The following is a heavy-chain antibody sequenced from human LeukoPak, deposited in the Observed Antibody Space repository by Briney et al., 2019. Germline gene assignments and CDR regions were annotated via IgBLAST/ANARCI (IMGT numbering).Heavy chain of an antibody. CDR3: ARGIAAASAFDY. J-gene: IGHJ4*02. Sequence: VGSLRLSCAASGFTVSRNYMSWVRQAPGKGLEWVSLIYSGGSTYYADSVKGRFTISRDNSKNTLHLQMNSLRAEDTALYYCARGIAAASAFDYWGQGSLVADSS. V-gene: IGHV3-66*01. CDR2: IYSGGST. D-gene: IGHD6-13*01. CDR1: GFTVSRNY.